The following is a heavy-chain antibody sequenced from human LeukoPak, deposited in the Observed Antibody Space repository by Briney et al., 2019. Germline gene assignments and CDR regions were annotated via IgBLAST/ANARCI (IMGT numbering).Heavy chain of an antibody. CDR2: INHSGSI. CDR3: AREFWYYDFWSGSFFDI. J-gene: IGHJ3*02. D-gene: IGHD3-3*01. CDR1: GGSFSGYY. Sequence: SETLSLTCAVYGGSFSGYYWSWIRQPPGKGLEWIGEINHSGSINYNPSLKSRVTISVDTSKNQFSLKLSSVTAADTAVYYCAREFWYYDFWSGSFFDIWGQGTMVTVSS. V-gene: IGHV4-34*01.